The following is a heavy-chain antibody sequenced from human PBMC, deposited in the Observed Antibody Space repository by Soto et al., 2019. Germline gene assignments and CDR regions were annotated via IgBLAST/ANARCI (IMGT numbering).Heavy chain of an antibody. J-gene: IGHJ4*02. V-gene: IGHV3-30-3*01. D-gene: IGHD3-22*01. Sequence: GSLRLSCAASGFTFSSYAMHWVRQAPGKGLELVAVISYDGSNNYYADSVKGRFTISRDNSKNTLYLQMNSLRAEDTAVYYCARDSASGAPVDRSDSSGYIDYWGQGTLVTVSS. CDR3: ARDSASGAPVDRSDSSGYIDY. CDR1: GFTFSSYA. CDR2: ISYDGSNN.